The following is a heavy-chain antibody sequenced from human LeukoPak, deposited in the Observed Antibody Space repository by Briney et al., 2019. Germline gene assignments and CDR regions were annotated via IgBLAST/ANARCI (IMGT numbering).Heavy chain of an antibody. D-gene: IGHD4-23*01. Sequence: ASVKVSCKASGGIFSSYAISWVRQAAGQGLEWMGGIIPIFGTANYAQKVQGRVTITADESTSTAYMELSSLRSEDTAVYSCARGWGDDYGGNSHGYYYMGVWGKGTTVTVSS. J-gene: IGHJ6*03. CDR3: ARGWGDDYGGNSHGYYYMGV. V-gene: IGHV1-69*13. CDR1: GGIFSSYA. CDR2: IIPIFGTA.